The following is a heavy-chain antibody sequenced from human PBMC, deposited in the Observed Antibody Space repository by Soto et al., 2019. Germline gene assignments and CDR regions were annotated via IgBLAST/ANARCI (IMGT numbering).Heavy chain of an antibody. V-gene: IGHV4-34*01. J-gene: IGHJ5*02. Sequence: KTSETLSLTCAVYGGSFSGYYWSWIRQPPGKGLEWIGEINHSGSPNYNPSLKSRVTISVDTSKNQFSLKLSSVTAADTAVYYCACALTTGTTSWFDPWGQGTLVTVSS. CDR3: ACALTTGTTSWFDP. D-gene: IGHD1-1*01. CDR2: INHSGSP. CDR1: GGSFSGYY.